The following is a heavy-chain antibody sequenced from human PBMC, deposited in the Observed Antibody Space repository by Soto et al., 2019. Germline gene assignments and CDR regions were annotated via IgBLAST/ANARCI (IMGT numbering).Heavy chain of an antibody. CDR3: ASSKHDTNYYDFWSAQNYYYGMDV. D-gene: IGHD3-3*01. V-gene: IGHV4-59*01. CDR1: GGSISSYY. CDR2: IYYSGST. Sequence: NPSETLSLTCTVSGGSISSYYWSWIRQPPGKGLEWIGYIYYSGSTNYNPSLKSRVTISVDTSKNQFSLKLSSVTAADTAVYYCASSKHDTNYYDFWSAQNYYYGMDVWGQGTTVTVSS. J-gene: IGHJ6*02.